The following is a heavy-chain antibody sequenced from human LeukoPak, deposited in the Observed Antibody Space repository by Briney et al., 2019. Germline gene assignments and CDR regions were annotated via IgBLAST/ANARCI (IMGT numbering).Heavy chain of an antibody. V-gene: IGHV4-34*01. D-gene: IGHD4-11*01. CDR2: INHSGST. J-gene: IGHJ6*03. CDR3: ARGRRNYLTASYYMDV. Sequence: SETLSLTCAVYGGSFSGYYWSWIRQPPGKGLEWIGEINHSGSTNYNPSLKSRVTISVDTSKNQFSLKLSSVTAADTAVYYCARGRRNYLTASYYMDVWGKGTTVTVSS. CDR1: GGSFSGYY.